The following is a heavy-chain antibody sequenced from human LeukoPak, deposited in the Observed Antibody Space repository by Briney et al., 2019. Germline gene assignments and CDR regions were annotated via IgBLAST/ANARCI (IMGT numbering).Heavy chain of an antibody. CDR1: GYTFTSYD. V-gene: IGHV1-8*01. D-gene: IGHD3-16*01. CDR3: AKSTRAVMAMMDV. Sequence: ASVKVSCKASGYTFTSYDINWVRQATGQGLEWMGWMNPNSGNTGYAQKFQGRVTMTRNTSISTAYMELSSLRAEDTAVYFCAKSTRAVMAMMDVWGKGTTVTVSS. J-gene: IGHJ6*04. CDR2: MNPNSGNT.